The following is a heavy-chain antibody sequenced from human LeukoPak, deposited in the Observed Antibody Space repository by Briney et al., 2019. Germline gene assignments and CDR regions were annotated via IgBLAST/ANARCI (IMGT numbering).Heavy chain of an antibody. CDR2: IYYSGST. D-gene: IGHD1-26*01. CDR1: GGSISSSSYY. J-gene: IGHJ4*02. V-gene: IGHV4-39*01. Sequence: SETLSLTCTVSGGSISSSSYYWGWIRQPPGKGLEWFGSIYYSGSTYYNPSLKSRVTISVGTSKNQFSLKLSSVTAADTAVYYCARHGRGSYEVYYFDYWGQGTLVTVSS. CDR3: ARHGRGSYEVYYFDY.